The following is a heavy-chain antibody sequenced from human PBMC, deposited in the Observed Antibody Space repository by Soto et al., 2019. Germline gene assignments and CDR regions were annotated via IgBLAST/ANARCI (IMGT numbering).Heavy chain of an antibody. CDR1: GFTFCDYY. V-gene: IGHV3-11*06. CDR3: ARDRYSYYDFWSGSLPYYFYGLDV. D-gene: IGHD3-3*01. Sequence: GGSLRLSCAASGFTFCDYYMSWIRQAPGKWLEWVSYISSSSSYTNYADSVKGRFTISRDNAKNSLYLQMNNLRAEDTAVYYCARDRYSYYDFWSGSLPYYFYGLDVWGQGTTVTVSS. J-gene: IGHJ6*02. CDR2: ISSSSSYT.